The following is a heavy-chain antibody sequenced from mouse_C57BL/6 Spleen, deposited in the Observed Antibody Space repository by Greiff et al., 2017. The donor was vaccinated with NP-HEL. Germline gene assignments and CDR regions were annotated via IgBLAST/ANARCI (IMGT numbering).Heavy chain of an antibody. J-gene: IGHJ3*01. Sequence: QVQLKQPGAELVKPGASVKLSCKASGYTFTSYWMHWVKQRPGQGLEWIGMIHPNSGSTNYNEKFKSKATLTVDKSSSTAYMQLSSLTSEDSAVYYCARVRENWDKAWFAYGGQGTLVTVSA. CDR3: ARVRENWDKAWFAY. D-gene: IGHD4-1*01. V-gene: IGHV1-64*01. CDR1: GYTFTSYW. CDR2: IHPNSGST.